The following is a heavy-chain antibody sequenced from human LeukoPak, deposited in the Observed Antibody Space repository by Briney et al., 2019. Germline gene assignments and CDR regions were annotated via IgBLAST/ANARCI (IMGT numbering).Heavy chain of an antibody. CDR1: GYTFTIYY. CDR3: ARLSRPGIAAAGDYYYYYGMDV. Sequence: ASVKVSCKTSGYTFTIYYMHWVRQAPGQGLEWMGIINPSGGSTSYAQKFQGRVTMTRDTSKNQFSLKLSSVTAADTAVYYCARLSRPGIAAAGDYYYYYGMDVWGQGTTVTVSS. J-gene: IGHJ6*02. V-gene: IGHV1-46*01. CDR2: INPSGGST. D-gene: IGHD6-13*01.